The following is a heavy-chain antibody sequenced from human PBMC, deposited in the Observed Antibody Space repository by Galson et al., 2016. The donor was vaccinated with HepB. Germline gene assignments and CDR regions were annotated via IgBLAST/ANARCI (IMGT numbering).Heavy chain of an antibody. D-gene: IGHD3-3*01. J-gene: IGHJ6*03. CDR2: VNQDGRKK. V-gene: IGHV3-7*04. CDR1: GFTFSRYW. CDR3: ARVEARFLEWLFDSFYYYMDV. Sequence: SLRLSCAASGFTFSRYWMSWVRQTPGKGLEWVANVNQDGRKKNYVDSVKGRFTISRDNARNSLDLQMNNLRVDDTAVYYCARVEARFLEWLFDSFYYYMDVWGQGTMVTVSS.